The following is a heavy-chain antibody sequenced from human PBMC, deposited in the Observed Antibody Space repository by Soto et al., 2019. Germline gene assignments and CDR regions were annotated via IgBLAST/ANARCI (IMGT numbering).Heavy chain of an antibody. D-gene: IGHD3-22*01. CDR1: GFTFSNYG. CDR3: AKARRYHDISGYTGALDM. Sequence: GGSLRLSCAASGFTFSNYGMHWVRQAPGKGLEWVAVISYDGSNKYYGGSVRGRFTISRDNYQNTLYLQMDSLRAEDTALYYCAKARRYHDISGYTGALDMWGQGTMVTVSS. V-gene: IGHV3-30*18. J-gene: IGHJ3*02. CDR2: ISYDGSNK.